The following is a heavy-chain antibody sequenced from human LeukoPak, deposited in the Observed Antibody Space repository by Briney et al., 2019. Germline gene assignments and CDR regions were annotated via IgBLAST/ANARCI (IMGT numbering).Heavy chain of an antibody. D-gene: IGHD3-3*01. CDR1: GYTFTSYD. V-gene: IGHV1-8*01. CDR2: MNPNSGNT. Sequence: ASVKVSCKASGYTFTSYDINWVRQATGQGLEWMGWMNPNSGNTGYAQKFQGRVTMTRNTSISTAYMGLSSLRSEDTAVYYCARGRREKVLRFLEWLSLYYFDYWGQGTLVTVSS. J-gene: IGHJ4*02. CDR3: ARGRREKVLRFLEWLSLYYFDY.